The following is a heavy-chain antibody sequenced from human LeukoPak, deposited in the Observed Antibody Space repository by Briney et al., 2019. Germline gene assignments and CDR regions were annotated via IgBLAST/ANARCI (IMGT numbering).Heavy chain of an antibody. D-gene: IGHD3-10*01. V-gene: IGHV4-34*01. CDR2: INHSGST. Sequence: PSETLSLTCAVYGGSFSGYYWSWIRQPPGKGLEWIGEINHSGSTNYNPSLKSRVTISVDTSKNQFSLKLSSVTAADTAVYYCARGPYGSGSYYYSYYYYMDVWGKGTTVTVSS. CDR3: ARGPYGSGSYYYSYYYYMDV. J-gene: IGHJ6*03. CDR1: GGSFSGYY.